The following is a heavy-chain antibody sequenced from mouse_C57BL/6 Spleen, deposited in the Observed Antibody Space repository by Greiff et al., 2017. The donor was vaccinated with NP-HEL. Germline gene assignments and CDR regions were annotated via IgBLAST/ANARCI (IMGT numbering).Heavy chain of an antibody. V-gene: IGHV5-4*03. CDR1: GFTFSSYA. Sequence: EVKLMESGGGLVKPGGSLKLSCAASGFTFSSYAMSWVRQTPEKRLEWVATISDGGSYTYYPANVKGRFTISRDNAKNNLYLQMSHLKSEDTAMYYCARGYGNYYFDYWGQGTTLTVSS. CDR3: ARGYGNYYFDY. CDR2: ISDGGSYT. D-gene: IGHD2-1*01. J-gene: IGHJ2*01.